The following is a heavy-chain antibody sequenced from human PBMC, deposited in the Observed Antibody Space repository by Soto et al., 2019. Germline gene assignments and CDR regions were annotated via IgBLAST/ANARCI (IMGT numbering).Heavy chain of an antibody. CDR3: ARGVGYSGYDYPDAFDI. J-gene: IGHJ3*02. CDR1: GFTFSSYW. CDR2: INSDGSST. Sequence: PGGSLRLSCAASGFTFSSYWMHWVRQAPGKGLVWVSRINSDGSSTSYADSVKGRFTISRDNAKNTLYLQMNSLRAEDTAVYYCARGVGYSGYDYPDAFDIWGQGTMVTVSS. D-gene: IGHD5-12*01. V-gene: IGHV3-74*01.